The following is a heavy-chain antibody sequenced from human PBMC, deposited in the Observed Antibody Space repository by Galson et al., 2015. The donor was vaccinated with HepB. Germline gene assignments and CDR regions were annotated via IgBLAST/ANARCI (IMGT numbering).Heavy chain of an antibody. CDR1: GFTFSSYT. CDR2: ISVSGSSA. Sequence: SLRLSCAASGFTFSSYTMTWVRQAPGKGLEWVSVISVSGSSASYADSVKGRFTISRDNSKNTLYLQMNSLRVEDTAVYYCARGSQMLYASPLDYWGQGTLVTVSS. CDR3: ARGSQMLYASPLDY. D-gene: IGHD2-8*01. V-gene: IGHV3-23*01. J-gene: IGHJ4*02.